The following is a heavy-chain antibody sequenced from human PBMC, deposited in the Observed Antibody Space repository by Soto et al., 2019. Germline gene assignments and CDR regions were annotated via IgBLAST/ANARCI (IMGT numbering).Heavy chain of an antibody. CDR1: GDSVSSPYY. J-gene: IGHJ5*02. CDR2: VFHTGTT. D-gene: IGHD6-19*01. Sequence: QVQLQESGPGLVKPSGTLSLTCAVSGDSVSSPYYWCWVRQSPGKGLEWIGEVFHTGTTSYNPSLRSRVPISMDKSINPFSLDLSSVTAADTAVYYCARSAGWYAIHAWGPGTLVIVSS. CDR3: ARSAGWYAIHA. V-gene: IGHV4-4*02.